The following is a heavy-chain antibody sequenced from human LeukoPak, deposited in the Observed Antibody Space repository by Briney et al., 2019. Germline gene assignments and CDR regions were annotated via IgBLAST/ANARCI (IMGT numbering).Heavy chain of an antibody. CDR2: IRYDGSNK. J-gene: IGHJ4*02. V-gene: IGHV3-30*02. D-gene: IGHD1-26*01. Sequence: GGSLRLSCAASGFTFSSYGVHWVRQAPGKGLEWVAFIRYDGSNKYYADSVKGRFTISRDNSKNTLYLQMNSLRAEDTAVYYCAKDINSVGATYFDYWGQGTLVTVSS. CDR3: AKDINSVGATYFDY. CDR1: GFTFSSYG.